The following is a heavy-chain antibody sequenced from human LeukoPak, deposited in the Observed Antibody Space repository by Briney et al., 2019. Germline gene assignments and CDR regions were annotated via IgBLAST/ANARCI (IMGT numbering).Heavy chain of an antibody. CDR1: GFTFSSYW. D-gene: IGHD3-10*01. J-gene: IGHJ6*02. Sequence: PGGSLRLSCAASGFTFSSYWMSWVRQAPGKGLEWVANIKQDGSEKYYVDSVKGRFTISRDNAKNSLYPQMNSLRAEDTAVYYCARDGLLWFGELVWGMDVWGQGTTVTVSS. CDR2: IKQDGSEK. V-gene: IGHV3-7*01. CDR3: ARDGLLWFGELVWGMDV.